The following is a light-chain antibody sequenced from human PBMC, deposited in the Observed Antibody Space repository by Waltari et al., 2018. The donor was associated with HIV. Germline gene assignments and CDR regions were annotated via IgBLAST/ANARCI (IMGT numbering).Light chain of an antibody. V-gene: IGKV3-15*01. CDR1: QSINNN. Sequence: EIVMTQPPAPLSASPGDRTTLSCRASQSINNNLAWYQQRPGQAPRLLTFGASTRATGIPARFSGSGSGTEFTLTITSLQSEDFAVYYCQQYNNWASLTFGGGTKVEIK. CDR2: GAS. J-gene: IGKJ4*01. CDR3: QQYNNWASLT.